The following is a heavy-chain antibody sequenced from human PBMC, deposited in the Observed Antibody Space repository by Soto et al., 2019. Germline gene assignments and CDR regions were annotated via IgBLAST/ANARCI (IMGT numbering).Heavy chain of an antibody. Sequence: QITLKESGPTLVKPTQTLTLTCTFSGFSLSTSGVGVGWIRQPPGKALERLALIYCDDDKRYSPSLKSRLTNSTDTCKNRVVLTMTSMDPVDTATYYCAQTGTTYFDFWSGRMTNWFAPWGRGTLLTVSS. CDR2: IYCDDDK. CDR1: GFSLSTSGVG. CDR3: AQTGTTYFDFWSGRMTNWFAP. J-gene: IGHJ5*02. D-gene: IGHD3-3*01. V-gene: IGHV2-5*02.